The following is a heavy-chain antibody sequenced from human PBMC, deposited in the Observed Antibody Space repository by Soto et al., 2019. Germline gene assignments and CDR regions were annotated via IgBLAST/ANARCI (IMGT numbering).Heavy chain of an antibody. D-gene: IGHD2-2*01. CDR2: IIPIFGTA. J-gene: IGHJ3*02. V-gene: IGHV1-69*13. CDR1: GGTFSSYA. Sequence: GASVKVSCKASGGTFSSYAISWVRQAPGQGLEWMGGIIPIFGTANYAQKFQGRVTITADESTSTAYMELSSLRSEDTAVYYCARDGSYCISTSCYAGDDAFDIWGQGTMVTVS. CDR3: ARDGSYCISTSCYAGDDAFDI.